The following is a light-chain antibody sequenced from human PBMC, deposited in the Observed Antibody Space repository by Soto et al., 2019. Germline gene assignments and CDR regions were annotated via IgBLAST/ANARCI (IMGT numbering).Light chain of an antibody. CDR3: AAWDDSLNEVV. J-gene: IGLJ2*01. CDR1: SSNIGSNI. V-gene: IGLV1-44*01. CDR2: NNN. Sequence: QSVLTQTPSVSGTPGQRVTISCSGSSSNIGSNIVNWYQQLPGTAPKLLIYNNNQRPSGVPDRFSDSKSGTSASLPISGLQSEDEADYFCAAWDDSLNEVVFGGGTKLTVL.